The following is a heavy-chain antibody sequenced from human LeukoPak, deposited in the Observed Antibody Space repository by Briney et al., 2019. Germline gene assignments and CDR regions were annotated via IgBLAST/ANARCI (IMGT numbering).Heavy chain of an antibody. CDR1: GFTFSSYW. CDR2: TKQDGSQI. D-gene: IGHD2-2*01. J-gene: IGHJ4*02. V-gene: IGHV3-7*01. CDR3: AREYCSGTSCYGYFDY. Sequence: GGSLRLSCATSGFTFSSYWMSWVRRAPGKGLEGVANTKQDGSQIFYVDSVKGRFTISRDTAKNSQSLQMNSLRAEDTAVYYCAREYCSGTSCYGYFDYWGQGTLVTVSS.